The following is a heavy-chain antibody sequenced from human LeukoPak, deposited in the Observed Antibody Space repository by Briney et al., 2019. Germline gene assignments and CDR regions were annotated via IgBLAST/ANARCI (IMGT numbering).Heavy chain of an antibody. CDR2: IGAYNGNT. CDR1: GYTFTSYG. J-gene: IGHJ4*02. CDR3: ARDTAILRFLEWLSPFFDY. V-gene: IGHV1-18*01. D-gene: IGHD3-3*01. Sequence: ASVKVSCKASGYTFTSYGISWVRQAPGQGLEWMGWIGAYNGNTNYAQKLQGRVTMTTDTSTSTAYMGLRSLRSDDTAVYYCARDTAILRFLEWLSPFFDYWGQGTLVTVSS.